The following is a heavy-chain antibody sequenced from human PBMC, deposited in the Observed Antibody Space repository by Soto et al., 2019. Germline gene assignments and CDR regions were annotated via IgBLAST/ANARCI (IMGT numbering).Heavy chain of an antibody. CDR3: ARDDEAYRPPLNWFDP. Sequence: ASVKVSCKAPGYTFTTYEINWVRQATGQGLEWMGWMNPSSGNTAYAQKFRGRVTMTRNTSISTAYMELGSLRSDDTAVYYCARDDEAYRPPLNWFDPWGQGTLVTVSS. V-gene: IGHV1-8*01. J-gene: IGHJ5*02. CDR2: MNPSSGNT. CDR1: GYTFTTYE. D-gene: IGHD4-4*01.